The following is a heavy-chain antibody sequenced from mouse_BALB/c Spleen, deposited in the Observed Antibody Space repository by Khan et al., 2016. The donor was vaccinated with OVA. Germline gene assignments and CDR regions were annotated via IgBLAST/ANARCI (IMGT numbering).Heavy chain of an antibody. Sequence: EVELVESGGDLVKPGGSLKLSCSASGFTFSIYAMSWVRQTPEKRLEWVATINSGGDYIYYPDSVKGRFPISRATAKNTLSLQMSSLRSEDTAMFYCARHNYGPFAYWGQGTLVSVSA. CDR2: INSGGDYI. CDR1: GFTFSIYA. CDR3: ARHNYGPFAY. V-gene: IGHV5-9-3*01. D-gene: IGHD1-1*01. J-gene: IGHJ3*01.